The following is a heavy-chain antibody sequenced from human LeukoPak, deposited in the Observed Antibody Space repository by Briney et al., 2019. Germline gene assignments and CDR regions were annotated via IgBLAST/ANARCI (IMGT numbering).Heavy chain of an antibody. Sequence: SGPALVDPTQTLTLTCSFSGFSLTSSPVGVGWIRQPPGKALEWLAFSYWDDDNRYRPSLKSRLTVMKDTSKSHVVLIMTNMDPADTGTYYCAHRRDYAGDWDGGSFDFWGQGIVVTVSS. D-gene: IGHD2-21*02. CDR3: AHRRDYAGDWDGGSFDF. V-gene: IGHV2-5*02. CDR1: GFSLTSSPVG. J-gene: IGHJ4*02. CDR2: SYWDDDN.